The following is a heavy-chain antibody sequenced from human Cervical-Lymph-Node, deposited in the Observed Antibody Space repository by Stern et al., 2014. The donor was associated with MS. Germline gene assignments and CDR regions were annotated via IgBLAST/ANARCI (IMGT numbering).Heavy chain of an antibody. Sequence: QVQLVQSGAEVKKPGSSVKVSCKASGGTFSSYAISWVRQAPGQGLEWMGGIIPIFGTANYATKVQGRVTSTADQAPSTAYMELSSLRSEDTAVYCCARGDYGDYRGWFDPWGQGTLVTVSS. CDR3: ARGDYGDYRGWFDP. D-gene: IGHD4-17*01. J-gene: IGHJ5*02. CDR1: GGTFSSYA. V-gene: IGHV1-69*01. CDR2: IIPIFGTA.